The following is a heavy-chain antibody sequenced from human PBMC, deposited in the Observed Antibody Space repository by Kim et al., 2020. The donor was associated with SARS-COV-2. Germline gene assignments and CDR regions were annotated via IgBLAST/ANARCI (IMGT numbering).Heavy chain of an antibody. Sequence: NYSPSFQGHVTISADKSNSTAFLQWSSMKASNTAMYYCARLCPLGFDAFDIWGQGTMVTVSS. J-gene: IGHJ3*02. CDR3: ARLCPLGFDAFDI. V-gene: IGHV5-10-1*01.